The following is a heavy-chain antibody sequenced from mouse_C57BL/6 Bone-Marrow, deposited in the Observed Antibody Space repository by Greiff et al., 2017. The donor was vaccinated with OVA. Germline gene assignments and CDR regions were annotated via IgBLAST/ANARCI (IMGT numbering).Heavy chain of an antibody. D-gene: IGHD1-1*01. CDR2: IDPENGDT. Sequence: VQLQQSGAELVRPGASVKLSCTASGFNIKDDYMHWVKQRPEQGLEWIGWIDPENGDTEYASKLQGKATITADTSSNTAYLQLSSLTSEDTAVYYCTTTYYYGTLYYFAYWGQGTPLTVSS. CDR3: TTTYYYGTLYYFAY. V-gene: IGHV14-4*01. CDR1: GFNIKDDY. J-gene: IGHJ2*01.